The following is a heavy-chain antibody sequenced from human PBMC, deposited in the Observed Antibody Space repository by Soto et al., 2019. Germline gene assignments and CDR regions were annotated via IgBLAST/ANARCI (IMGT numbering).Heavy chain of an antibody. V-gene: IGHV1-69*12. CDR3: ARHVPAAGYYYGMDV. D-gene: IGHD2-2*01. CDR1: GGTFSSYA. J-gene: IGHJ6*02. Sequence: QVQLVQSGAEVKKPGSSVKVSCKASGGTFSSYAISWVRPAPGQGLEWMGGIIPIFGTASYAQKFQGRVTITADESTSTAYMALSSLRSEDTAVYYCARHVPAAGYYYGMDVWGQGTTVTVSS. CDR2: IIPIFGTA.